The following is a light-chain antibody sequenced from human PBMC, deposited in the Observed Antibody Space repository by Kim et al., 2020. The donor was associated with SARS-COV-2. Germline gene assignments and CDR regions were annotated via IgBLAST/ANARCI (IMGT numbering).Light chain of an antibody. V-gene: IGKV3-15*01. CDR2: GAS. CDR3: QQYNNWPQVT. Sequence: SPGEGAGRWGRAGGGVGGSVGWGGQRPGQGPGLLVYGASTRAAGMPARFSGSGSGTEFTLSISSLQSEDFAVYYCQQYNNWPQVTFGGGTGVGIK. CDR1: GGVGGS. J-gene: IGKJ4*01.